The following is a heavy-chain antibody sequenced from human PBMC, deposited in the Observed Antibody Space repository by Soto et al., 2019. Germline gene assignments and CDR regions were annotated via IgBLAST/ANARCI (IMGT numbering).Heavy chain of an antibody. CDR3: ARVGCNAGNCYFDI. CDR1: GFTVTSNY. Sequence: GGSLRLSCAASGFTVTSNYMSWVRQVPGKGLEWVSVIYSGGSTYYADSVKGRFTISRDNAKNTLYLQMNSLRAEDTAVYHCARVGCNAGNCYFDIWGQGTLVTVSS. CDR2: IYSGGST. J-gene: IGHJ4*02. V-gene: IGHV3-66*01. D-gene: IGHD6-13*01.